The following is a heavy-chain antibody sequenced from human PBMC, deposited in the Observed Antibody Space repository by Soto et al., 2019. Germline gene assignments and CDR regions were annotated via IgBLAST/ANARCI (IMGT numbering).Heavy chain of an antibody. D-gene: IGHD3-22*01. CDR1: GYTFTSYG. CDR3: ARVEGGLDSSGYSP. Sequence: ASVKVSCKASGYTFTSYGISWVRQAPGQGLEWMGWISAYNGNTNYAQKLQGRVTMTTDTSTSTAYMELRSLRSDDTAVYYCARVEGGLDSSGYSPWGQGTLVTVLL. CDR2: ISAYNGNT. J-gene: IGHJ5*02. V-gene: IGHV1-18*01.